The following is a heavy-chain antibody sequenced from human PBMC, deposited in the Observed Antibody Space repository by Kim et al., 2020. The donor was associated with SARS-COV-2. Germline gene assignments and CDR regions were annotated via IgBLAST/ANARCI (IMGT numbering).Heavy chain of an antibody. CDR3: ARSRSPFL. CDR2: IKQDGSEK. Sequence: GGSLRLSCAAYEFTFSNYWMSWVRQAPGKGLEWVASIKQDGSEKYYLESVKGRFTISRDNAKNSLHLQMNSLRAEDTAVYYCARSRSPFLWGRGTLVTVSS. CDR1: EFTFSNYW. V-gene: IGHV3-7*01. J-gene: IGHJ4*02. D-gene: IGHD3-10*01.